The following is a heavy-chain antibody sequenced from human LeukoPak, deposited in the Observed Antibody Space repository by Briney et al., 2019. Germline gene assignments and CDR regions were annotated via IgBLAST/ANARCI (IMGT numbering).Heavy chain of an antibody. D-gene: IGHD2-21*02. CDR3: ARVRVTRDEYYFDY. J-gene: IGHJ4*02. CDR2: IYFSGGT. Sequence: SETLSLTCTVSGDSISSSNCYWGWIRQPPGKGLEWIGSIYFSGGTYYNASLKSRVTISVDTSKNQFSLKLSSVTAADTAVYYCARVRVTRDEYYFDYWGQGTLVTVSS. CDR1: GDSISSSNCY. V-gene: IGHV4-39*07.